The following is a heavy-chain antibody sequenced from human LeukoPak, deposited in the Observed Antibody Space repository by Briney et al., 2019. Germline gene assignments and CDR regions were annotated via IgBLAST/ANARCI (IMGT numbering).Heavy chain of an antibody. CDR1: GFTFSSYW. Sequence: GGSLRLSCAASGFTFSSYWMSWVRQAPGKGLEWVANIKQDGSEKYYVDSVKGRFTISRDNAKNSLYLQMNSLRAEDTAVYYCARDVGSYYDYWSGYYEVTPKYMDVWGKGTTVPVSS. J-gene: IGHJ6*03. D-gene: IGHD3-3*01. V-gene: IGHV3-7*01. CDR3: ARDVGSYYDYWSGYYEVTPKYMDV. CDR2: IKQDGSEK.